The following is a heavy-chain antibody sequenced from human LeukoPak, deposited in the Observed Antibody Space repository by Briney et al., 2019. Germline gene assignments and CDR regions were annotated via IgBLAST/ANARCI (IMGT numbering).Heavy chain of an antibody. V-gene: IGHV3-74*01. CDR1: GFIFGRYV. J-gene: IGHJ4*02. CDR2: ISHDASVT. CDR3: TRDVNFIFFDY. Sequence: PGGSLRLSCGASGFIFGRYVMHWVRQPPGKGLEWVSRISHDASVTNYSDSLKGRFTVSRDNAKNTVYLQLNTVRVEDAAVYFSTRDVNFIFFDYWGQGALVTVSS. D-gene: IGHD3-9*01.